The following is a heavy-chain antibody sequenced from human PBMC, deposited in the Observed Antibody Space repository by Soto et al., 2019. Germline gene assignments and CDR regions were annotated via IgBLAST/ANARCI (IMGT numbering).Heavy chain of an antibody. Sequence: QVQLQQWGAGLLKPSETLSLTCAVYGGSFSGYYWSWIRQPPGKGLEWIGEINHSGSTNYNPSLKSRVTISVDTSKNQFSLKLSSVTAADTAVYYCARASSSWGEAIDYWGQGTLVTVSS. CDR3: ARASSSWGEAIDY. J-gene: IGHJ4*02. CDR2: INHSGST. V-gene: IGHV4-34*01. CDR1: GGSFSGYY. D-gene: IGHD6-13*01.